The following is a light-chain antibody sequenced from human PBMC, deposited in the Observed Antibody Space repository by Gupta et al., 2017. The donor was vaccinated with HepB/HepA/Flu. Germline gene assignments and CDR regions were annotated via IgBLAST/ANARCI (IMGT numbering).Light chain of an antibody. CDR2: GSS. Sequence: LMTQSPPTLSEAQGEGATLHFMANQSVSSTLAWYQQKPGQAPRLRIYGSSTRASGIPAPFRGRGSGTEFTLTISSLQSEDFAFYSCQHYYNWPPTFGEGTKVEI. CDR3: QHYYNWPPT. J-gene: IGKJ4*02. V-gene: IGKV3-15*01. CDR1: QSVSST.